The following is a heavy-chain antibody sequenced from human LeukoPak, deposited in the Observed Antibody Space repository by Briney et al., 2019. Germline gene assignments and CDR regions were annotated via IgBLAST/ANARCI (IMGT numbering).Heavy chain of an antibody. J-gene: IGHJ4*02. CDR1: GGSISSGGYY. CDR3: ARGRLRLRLGELSPIDY. CDR2: IYYSGST. D-gene: IGHD3-16*02. Sequence: SETLSLTCTVSGGSISSGGYYWSWNRQHPGKGLEWIGYIYYSGSTYYNPSLKSRVTISVDTSKNQFSLKLSSVTAADTAVYYCARGRLRLRLGELSPIDYWGQGTLVTVSS. V-gene: IGHV4-31*03.